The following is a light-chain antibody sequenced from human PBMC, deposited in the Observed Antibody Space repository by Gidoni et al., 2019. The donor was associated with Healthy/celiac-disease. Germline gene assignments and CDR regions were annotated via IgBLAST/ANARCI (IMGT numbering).Light chain of an antibody. CDR3: QQYYRTPLT. J-gene: IGKJ4*01. Sequence: DIVMTQSPDSLAVSLGERATINCKSSQSVLYSSNNKNYLAWYQQKPGQPPKLLIYWASTRESGVPDRCSGSGSGTDFTLTSSSLQAEDVAVYYCQQYYRTPLTFXGXTKVEIK. CDR2: WAS. V-gene: IGKV4-1*01. CDR1: QSVLYSSNNKNY.